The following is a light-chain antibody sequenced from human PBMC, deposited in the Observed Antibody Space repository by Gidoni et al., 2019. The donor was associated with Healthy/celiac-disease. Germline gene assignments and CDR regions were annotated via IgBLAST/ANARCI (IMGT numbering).Light chain of an antibody. CDR3: QQYYSIPRT. CDR1: QSVLYSSNNKNY. CDR2: WAS. V-gene: IGKV4-1*01. J-gene: IGKJ1*01. Sequence: SKSSQSVLYSSNNKNYLAWYQQKPGQPPKLLIYWASTRESGVPDRFSGSGSGTDFTLTISSLQAEDVAVYYCQQYYSIPRTFXQXTKVEIK.